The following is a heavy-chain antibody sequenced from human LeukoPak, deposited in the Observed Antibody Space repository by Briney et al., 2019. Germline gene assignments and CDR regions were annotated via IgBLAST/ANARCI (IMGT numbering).Heavy chain of an antibody. CDR3: ARALGASSPTNWFDP. D-gene: IGHD4/OR15-4a*01. Sequence: TGGSLRLSCAASGXTFSTYAMHWVRQAPGKGLEWLAVIWYDGSRKYYADSVKGRFTISRDNSKDTLYLQMNDLRADDTALYYCARALGASSPTNWFDPWGQGTLVTVSS. CDR1: GXTFSTYA. V-gene: IGHV3-33*01. CDR2: IWYDGSRK. J-gene: IGHJ5*02.